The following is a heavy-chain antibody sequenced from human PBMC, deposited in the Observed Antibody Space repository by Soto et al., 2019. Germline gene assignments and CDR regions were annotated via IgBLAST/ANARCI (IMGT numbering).Heavy chain of an antibody. V-gene: IGHV1-18*01. D-gene: IGHD6-19*01. Sequence: ASVKVSCKASGYTFTSYGISWVRQAPGQGLEWMGWISAYNGNTNYAQKLQGRVTMTTDTSTSTAYMELRSLRSDDTAVYYCARARLSEWLVRSFDYWGQGTLVTVSS. CDR3: ARARLSEWLVRSFDY. J-gene: IGHJ4*02. CDR2: ISAYNGNT. CDR1: GYTFTSYG.